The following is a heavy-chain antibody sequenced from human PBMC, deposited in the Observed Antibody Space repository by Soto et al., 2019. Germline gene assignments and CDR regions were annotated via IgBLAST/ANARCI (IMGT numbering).Heavy chain of an antibody. V-gene: IGHV4-30-2*01. J-gene: IGHJ6*02. CDR3: ARESRSTTPYGLDV. CDR2: IYHSETT. CDR1: GGSISSGGYS. Sequence: QLQLQESGSGLVKPSQTLSLSCAVSGGSISSGGYSWSWIRLPPGKGLEWIGYIYHSETTNYNPSLKTRVTISADRSKNHLSLKLKSVTPADTAVSYCARESRSTTPYGLDVWGQGTTVTVSS. D-gene: IGHD4-4*01.